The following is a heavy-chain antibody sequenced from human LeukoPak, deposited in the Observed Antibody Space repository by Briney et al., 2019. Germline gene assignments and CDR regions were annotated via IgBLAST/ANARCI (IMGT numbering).Heavy chain of an antibody. D-gene: IGHD1-1*01. CDR1: GGSFSGYY. CDR2: INHSGST. Sequence: PSETLSLTCAVYGGSFSGYYWSWIRQPPGKGLEWIGEINHSGSTNYNPPPKSRVTISVDTSKNQFSLKLSSVTAADTAVYYCAGGRGVEGPGVYYFDSGGQGPLATVS. V-gene: IGHV4-34*01. CDR3: AGGRGVEGPGVYYFDS. J-gene: IGHJ4*02.